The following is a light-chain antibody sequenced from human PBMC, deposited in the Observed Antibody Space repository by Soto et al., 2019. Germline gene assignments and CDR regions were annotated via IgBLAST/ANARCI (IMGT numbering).Light chain of an antibody. CDR1: QSISSW. CDR3: QQYHSYSWT. J-gene: IGKJ1*01. V-gene: IGKV1-5*01. CDR2: DAS. Sequence: DIQMTQSPSTLSASVGDRVTISCRASQSISSWLAWCQQKPGKAPKLLIYDASTLERGVPSRFSGSGSGTEFTLTISSLQPDDFATYYCQQYHSYSWTFGQGTKVDIK.